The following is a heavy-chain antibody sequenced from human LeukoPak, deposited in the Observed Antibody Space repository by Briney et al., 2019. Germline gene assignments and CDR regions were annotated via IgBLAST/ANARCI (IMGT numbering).Heavy chain of an antibody. J-gene: IGHJ4*02. V-gene: IGHV1-46*01. CDR2: INPSGGST. Sequence: ASVKVSCKASGYTFTSYYMHWVRQSPGQGLEWMGIINPSGGSTSYAQKFQGRVTMTRDTSTSTVYMELSSLRSEDTAVYYCAREDSSGYYYGSTPDYWGQGTLVTVSS. D-gene: IGHD3-22*01. CDR1: GYTFTSYY. CDR3: AREDSSGYYYGSTPDY.